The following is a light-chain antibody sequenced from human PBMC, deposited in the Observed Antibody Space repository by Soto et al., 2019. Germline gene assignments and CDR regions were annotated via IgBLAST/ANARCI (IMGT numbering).Light chain of an antibody. Sequence: EIVLTQSPATLSVSPGERATLSCRASQSVSSNVAWYQQKPGQAPRLLIYGASTRATGIPARFSGSGSGTEFTLTISSLQSEDFAVYYCQQYNNWPLFGGGTKVDI. CDR3: QQYNNWPL. CDR1: QSVSSN. J-gene: IGKJ4*01. CDR2: GAS. V-gene: IGKV3-15*01.